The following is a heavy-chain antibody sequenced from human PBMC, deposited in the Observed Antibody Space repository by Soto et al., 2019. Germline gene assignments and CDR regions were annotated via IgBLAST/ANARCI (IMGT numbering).Heavy chain of an antibody. CDR1: GGSISSYY. J-gene: IGHJ4*02. D-gene: IGHD3-22*01. CDR3: ARYDYDNNIYSIDY. V-gene: IGHV4-59*01. Sequence: SETLSLTCTVSGGSISSYYWSWIRQPPGKGLERIGDIYYRGSTNYNPSLKSRVSISVVSSKNQFSLKLSSVIAVDTAVYYCARYDYDNNIYSIDYGGQGALVTVS. CDR2: IYYRGST.